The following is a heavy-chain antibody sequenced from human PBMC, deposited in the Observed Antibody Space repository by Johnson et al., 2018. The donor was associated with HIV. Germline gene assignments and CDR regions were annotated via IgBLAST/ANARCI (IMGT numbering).Heavy chain of an antibody. Sequence: VQLEESGGGLVQPGGSLRLSCTASGFRFSSSWMHWVRQAPGKGLVWVSRINSDGGSTAYADSVKGRFTIARENTKDTLSLQMNSLRAEDTGVYYCAKPQLLADDIFNFWGQGTMVIVSS. V-gene: IGHV3-74*03. D-gene: IGHD6-19*01. CDR1: GFRFSSSW. CDR3: AKPQLLADDIFNF. J-gene: IGHJ3*01. CDR2: INSDGGST.